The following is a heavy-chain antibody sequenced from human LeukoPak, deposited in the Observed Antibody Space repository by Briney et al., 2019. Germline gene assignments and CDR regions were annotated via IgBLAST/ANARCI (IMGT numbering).Heavy chain of an antibody. CDR1: GYTFTSYA. Sequence: ASVKVSCKASGYTFTSYAMNWVRQATGQGLEWMGWINTNTGNPTYAQGFTGRFVFSLDTSVSTAYLQISSLKAEDTAVYYCAIGGTVVGSLGSPGSAWGKGTTVTVSS. V-gene: IGHV7-4-1*02. CDR3: AIGGTVVGSLGSPGSA. J-gene: IGHJ6*04. D-gene: IGHD1-26*01. CDR2: INTNTGNP.